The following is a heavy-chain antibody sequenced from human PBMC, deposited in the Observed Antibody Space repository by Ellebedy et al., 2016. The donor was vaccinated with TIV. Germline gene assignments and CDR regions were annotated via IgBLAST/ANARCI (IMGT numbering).Heavy chain of an antibody. CDR3: AKAELYQPYFDY. CDR1: GFTFSSYA. D-gene: IGHD2-2*01. V-gene: IGHV3-23*01. J-gene: IGHJ4*02. Sequence: GESLKISXAASGFTFSSYAMSWVRQAPGKGLEWVSAISGSGGSTYYADSVKGRFTISRDNSKNTLYLQMNSLRAEDTAVYYCAKAELYQPYFDYWGQGTLVTVSS. CDR2: ISGSGGST.